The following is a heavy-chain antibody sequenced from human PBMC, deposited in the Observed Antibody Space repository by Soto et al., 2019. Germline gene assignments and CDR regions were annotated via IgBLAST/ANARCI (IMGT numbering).Heavy chain of an antibody. V-gene: IGHV1-69*01. Sequence: QVQLVQSGAEVKKPGSSVKVSCKASGGTFSSYAISWVRQAPGQGLEWMGGIIPIFGTANYAQKFQGRVTITADESTSTAYMGLSSLRSEGPAVYYCARGKYYDFWSGSYPRPPWFDPGAREPWSPSPQ. CDR3: ARGKYYDFWSGSYPRPPWFDP. CDR2: IIPIFGTA. D-gene: IGHD3-3*01. J-gene: IGHJ5*02. CDR1: GGTFSSYA.